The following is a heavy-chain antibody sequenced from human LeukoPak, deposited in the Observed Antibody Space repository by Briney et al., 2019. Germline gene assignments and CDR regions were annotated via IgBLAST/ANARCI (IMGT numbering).Heavy chain of an antibody. Sequence: GGSLRLSCAASGFTFNIYAMSWVRQAPGKGLEWVSGISGSGGSTFYADSVKGRFTISRDNSKNTLYLQMNSLRAEDTAVYYCAKGLDIVATGKYFDYWGQGTLVTVSS. CDR3: AKGLDIVATGKYFDY. CDR1: GFTFNIYA. D-gene: IGHD5-12*01. J-gene: IGHJ4*02. CDR2: ISGSGGST. V-gene: IGHV3-23*01.